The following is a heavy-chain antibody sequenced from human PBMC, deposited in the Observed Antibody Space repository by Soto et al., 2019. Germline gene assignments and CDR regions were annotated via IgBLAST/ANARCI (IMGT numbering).Heavy chain of an antibody. CDR2: IWYDGSNK. Sequence: QVQLVESGGGVVQPGRSLRLSCAASGLTFSSYGMHWVRQAPGKGLEWVAVIWYDGSNKYYADSVKGRFTISRDNSKNTLYLQMNSLRAEDTAVYYCARDDGAAGTGHWGQGTLVTVSS. J-gene: IGHJ4*02. D-gene: IGHD6-13*01. V-gene: IGHV3-33*01. CDR3: ARDDGAAGTGH. CDR1: GLTFSSYG.